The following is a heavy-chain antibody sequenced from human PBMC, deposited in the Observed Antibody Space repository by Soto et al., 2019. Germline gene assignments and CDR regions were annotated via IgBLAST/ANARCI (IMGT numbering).Heavy chain of an antibody. CDR2: IYYTGST. V-gene: IGHV4-59*01. CDR3: ARDLRVVTAPPRGMDV. CDR1: GGSISSDY. D-gene: IGHD2-21*02. Sequence: SETLSLTCTVSGGSISSDYWSWIRQPPGKGLEWIGYIYYTGSTSYNPSLKSRVTISIDTSKTQFSLRLSSVTAADTAVYYCARDLRVVTAPPRGMDVWGQGTTVTVSS. J-gene: IGHJ6*02.